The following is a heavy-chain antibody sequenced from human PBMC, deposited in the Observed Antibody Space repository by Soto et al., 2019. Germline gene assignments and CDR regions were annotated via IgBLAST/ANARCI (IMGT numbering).Heavy chain of an antibody. D-gene: IGHD6-6*01. J-gene: IGHJ6*02. Sequence: PRESLKISCKGSGYSFTSYWIGWVRQMPGKGLEWMGIIYPGDSDTRYSPSFQGQVTISADKSISTAYLQWSSLKASDTAMYYCERHEIAASLMPTNMDVSGQGTTVTVSS. CDR2: IYPGDSDT. V-gene: IGHV5-51*01. CDR1: GYSFTSYW. CDR3: ERHEIAASLMPTNMDV.